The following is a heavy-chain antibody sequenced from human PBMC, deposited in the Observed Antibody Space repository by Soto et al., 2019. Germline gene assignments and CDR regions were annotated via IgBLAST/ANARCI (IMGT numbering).Heavy chain of an antibody. CDR2: IYPGDSET. J-gene: IGHJ4*02. Sequence: PGESLKISCQASGYTFSSYWIAWVRQMPGKGLEWVGIIYPGDSETRYSPSLQGQVTISADRSTTTAYLQWSSLKASDTAMYYCARTQSGVVVITSFDYWGQGPLVTVSS. D-gene: IGHD3-22*01. CDR3: ARTQSGVVVITSFDY. V-gene: IGHV5-51*01. CDR1: GYTFSSYW.